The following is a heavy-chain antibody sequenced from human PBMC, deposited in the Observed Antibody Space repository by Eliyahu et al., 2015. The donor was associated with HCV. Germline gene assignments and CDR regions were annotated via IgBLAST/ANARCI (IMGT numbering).Heavy chain of an antibody. Sequence: QVQLQESGPGLVXPSETLSLTXTVSGGSIXXXYWSWXRQPPGKGLEWIGYIHYSGSTNYNPSLKNRVTISIDTSKNQFSLNLTSVTAADTAMYYCASGGGGIAVTGTGGWFDPWGQGTLVTVSS. V-gene: IGHV4-59*01. CDR1: GGSIXXXY. CDR2: IHYSGST. D-gene: IGHD6-19*01. CDR3: ASGGGGIAVTGTGGWFDP. J-gene: IGHJ5*02.